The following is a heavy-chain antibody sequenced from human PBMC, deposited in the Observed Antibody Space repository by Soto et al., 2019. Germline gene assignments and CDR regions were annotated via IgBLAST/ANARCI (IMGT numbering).Heavy chain of an antibody. V-gene: IGHV1-69*13. D-gene: IGHD5-18*01. CDR2: IIPIFGTA. CDR1: GGTFSSYA. Sequence: ASVKVSCTASGGTFSSYAISWVRQAPGQGLEWMGGIIPIFGTANYAQKFQGRVTITADESTSTAYMELSSLTSEDTAIYYCARMESFGSLNWFDPWGQGTLVTVSS. J-gene: IGHJ5*02. CDR3: ARMESFGSLNWFDP.